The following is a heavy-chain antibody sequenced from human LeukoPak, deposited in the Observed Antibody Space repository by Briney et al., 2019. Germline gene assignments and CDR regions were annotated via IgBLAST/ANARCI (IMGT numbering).Heavy chain of an antibody. J-gene: IGHJ4*02. CDR3: ARDQAAAGIYYFDY. CDR2: TSAYNGNT. D-gene: IGHD6-13*01. V-gene: IGHV1-18*01. CDR1: GYTFTSYG. Sequence: ASVKVSCKASGYTFTSYGISWVRQAPGQGLEWMGWTSAYNGNTNYAQKFQGRVTMTTDSSTSTVYMELRSLGSDDTAVYYCARDQAAAGIYYFDYWGQGTLVTVSS.